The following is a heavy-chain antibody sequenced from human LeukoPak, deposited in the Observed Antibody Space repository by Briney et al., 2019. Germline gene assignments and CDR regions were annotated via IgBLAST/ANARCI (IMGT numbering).Heavy chain of an antibody. Sequence: PSETLSLTCPVSGGSISSSSYYWGWIRQPPGKGLEWIGSIYYSGSTYYNPSLKSRVTISVDTSKNQFSLKLSSVTAADTAVYYCARDGHWGTLPKAYYYYYMDVWGKGTTVTVSS. V-gene: IGHV4-39*07. CDR2: IYYSGST. J-gene: IGHJ6*03. D-gene: IGHD7-27*01. CDR3: ARDGHWGTLPKAYYYYYMDV. CDR1: GGSISSSSYY.